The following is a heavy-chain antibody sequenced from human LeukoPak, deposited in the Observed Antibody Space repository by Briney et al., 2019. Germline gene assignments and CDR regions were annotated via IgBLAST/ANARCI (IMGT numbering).Heavy chain of an antibody. V-gene: IGHV3-74*01. Sequence: GGSLRLSCAASGFTFSTYWMHWVRQVPGKGPVWVARINSDGTNTIYTDSVKGRFTISRDNPKNTLYLQMNSLTAEDTAVYYCASGVVIWLGNAFDLWAKGQGSPSLQ. CDR1: GFTFSTYW. D-gene: IGHD3-10*01. CDR3: ASGVVIWLGNAFDL. CDR2: INSDGTNT. J-gene: IGHJ3*01.